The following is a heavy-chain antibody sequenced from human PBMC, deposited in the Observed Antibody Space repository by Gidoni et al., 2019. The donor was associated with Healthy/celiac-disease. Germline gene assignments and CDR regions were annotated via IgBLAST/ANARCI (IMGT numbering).Heavy chain of an antibody. J-gene: IGHJ3*02. D-gene: IGHD7-27*01. CDR3: TTDLEGLGACDI. CDR2: IKSKTDGGTT. Sequence: EVQLLESGGGLVTPGGSLRLSCAASGFTFSNAWMNWVRQAPGKGLEGVSRIKSKTDGGTTDYAAPVKGRFTISRDDSKNTLYLQRNSLKTEDTAVYYCTTDLEGLGACDIWGQGTMVTVSS. CDR1: GFTFSNAW. V-gene: IGHV3-15*07.